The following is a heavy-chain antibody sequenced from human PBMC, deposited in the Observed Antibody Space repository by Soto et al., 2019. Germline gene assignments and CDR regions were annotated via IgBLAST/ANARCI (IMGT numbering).Heavy chain of an antibody. D-gene: IGHD6-13*01. CDR3: ARDQGTKASSWSESFPFDY. CDR2: INAGNGNT. Sequence: ASVKVSCKASGYTFTSYGISWVRQAPGQGLEWMGWINAGNGNTNYSQKFQGRVTMTRDTSTSTAYMELSSLRSEDTAVYYCARDQGTKASSWSESFPFDYWGQGTLVTVSS. V-gene: IGHV1-18*01. CDR1: GYTFTSYG. J-gene: IGHJ4*02.